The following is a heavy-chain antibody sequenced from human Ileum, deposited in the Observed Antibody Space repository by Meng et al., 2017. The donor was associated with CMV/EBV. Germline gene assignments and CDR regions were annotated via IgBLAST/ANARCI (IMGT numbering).Heavy chain of an antibody. CDR1: GARIGSGSHC. CDR2: MYFSGIA. D-gene: IGHD1-26*01. J-gene: IGHJ4*02. V-gene: IGHV4-39*07. CDR3: ARDLTNKWFYY. Sequence: QRQLVEAGHGLVEPAETLSLTSTASGARIGSGSHCWAWFRQPPGKRLEWIGSMYFSGIADYNPSLKSRVTISLHATQKQFSLRLTSVTAADSAVYFCARDLTNKWFYYWGQGTLVTVSS.